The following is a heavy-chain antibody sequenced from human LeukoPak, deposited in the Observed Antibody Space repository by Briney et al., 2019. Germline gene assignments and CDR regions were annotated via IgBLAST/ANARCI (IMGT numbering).Heavy chain of an antibody. V-gene: IGHV3-30*19. D-gene: IGHD2-15*01. J-gene: IGHJ4*02. Sequence: SGGSLRLSCAASGSTFSSYGMHWVRQAPGKGLEWVAIMSFDGSHERYGDSVKGRFTLSRDNSKNTLYLQINSLRTEDTAVYYCARRGKCSDGKCYLIDYWGQGTLVTVSS. CDR2: MSFDGSHE. CDR1: GSTFSSYG. CDR3: ARRGKCSDGKCYLIDY.